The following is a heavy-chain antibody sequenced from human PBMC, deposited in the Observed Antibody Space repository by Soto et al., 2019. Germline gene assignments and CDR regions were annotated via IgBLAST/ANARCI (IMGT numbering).Heavy chain of an antibody. CDR3: ARYYLGEQPPYGMDV. CDR1: GYTFTSYG. J-gene: IGHJ6*02. V-gene: IGHV1-18*01. Sequence: GASVKVSCKASGYTFTSYGISWVRQAPGQGLEWMGWISAYNGNTNYAQKLQGRVTMTTDTSTSTAYMELRSLRSDDTAVYYCARYYLGEQPPYGMDVWGQGTTVTVSS. D-gene: IGHD3-10*01. CDR2: ISAYNGNT.